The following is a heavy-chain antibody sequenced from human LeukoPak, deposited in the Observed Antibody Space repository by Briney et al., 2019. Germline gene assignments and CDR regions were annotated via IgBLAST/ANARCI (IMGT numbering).Heavy chain of an antibody. CDR2: INHSGSS. Sequence: SETLSLTCAVYGGTFSGYWSWIRQPPGKGLEWIGEINHSGSSNYNPSLKSRVTISVDTSKNQFSLKLTSVTAADTAVYYCARVEGIAVAGTLGNWFDPWGQGTPVTVSS. CDR1: GGTFSGY. CDR3: ARVEGIAVAGTLGNWFDP. V-gene: IGHV4-34*01. J-gene: IGHJ5*02. D-gene: IGHD6-19*01.